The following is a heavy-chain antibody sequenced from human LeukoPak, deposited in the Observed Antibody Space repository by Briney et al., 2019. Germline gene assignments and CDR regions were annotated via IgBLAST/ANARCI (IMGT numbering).Heavy chain of an antibody. CDR3: ARGGGGVVVKYNWFDP. J-gene: IGHJ5*02. V-gene: IGHV3-30-3*01. CDR2: ESHVGSIQ. CDR1: GFTFPTNP. D-gene: IGHD2-21*01. Sequence: GGSLRLSCAASGFTFPTNPMHWVRQAPGKGLEWVAAESHVGSIQNYADSVRGRFTISRDNSKNTVYLQMNSLRTEDTAVYFCARGGGGVVVKYNWFDPWGQGTLVTVSS.